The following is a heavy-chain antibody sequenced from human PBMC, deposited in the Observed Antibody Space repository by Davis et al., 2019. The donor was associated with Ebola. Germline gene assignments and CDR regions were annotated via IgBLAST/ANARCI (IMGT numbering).Heavy chain of an antibody. CDR3: ARDPTRTYYDFWSGSSDYYYGMDV. CDR2: ISSSRSTT. D-gene: IGHD3-3*01. Sequence: GESLKISCAASGFTFSSSSMNWVRQAPGKGLEWVSHISSSRSTTKYADSVKGRFTISRDNAKNSLYLQMNSLRAEDTAVYYCARDPTRTYYDFWSGSSDYYYGMDVWGQGTTVTVSS. CDR1: GFTFSSSS. V-gene: IGHV3-48*04. J-gene: IGHJ6*02.